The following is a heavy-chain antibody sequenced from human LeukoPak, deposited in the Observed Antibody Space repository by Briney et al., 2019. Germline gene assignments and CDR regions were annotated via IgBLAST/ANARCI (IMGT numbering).Heavy chain of an antibody. CDR3: ARHKAAAGTRYFDY. CDR1: GGSISSYY. D-gene: IGHD6-13*01. CDR2: IYYSGST. Sequence: SETLSLTCTVSGGSISSYYWSWIRQPPGKGLEWIGYIYYSGSTNYNPSLKSRVTISVDTSKNQFSLKLSSVTAADTAVYYCARHKAAAGTRYFDYWGQGTLVTVSS. J-gene: IGHJ4*02. V-gene: IGHV4-59*08.